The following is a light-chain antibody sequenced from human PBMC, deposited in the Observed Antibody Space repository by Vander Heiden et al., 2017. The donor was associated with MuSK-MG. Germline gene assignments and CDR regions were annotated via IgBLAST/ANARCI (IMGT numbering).Light chain of an antibody. CDR2: DVS. V-gene: IGLV2-14*03. CDR1: SSDVGGYNY. J-gene: IGLJ2*01. Sequence: QSALTQPASVSGSPGQSIPISCTGISSDVGGYNYVSWYQQHPGKAPKLMIYDVSNRPSGVSNRFSGSKSGNTASLTISGLQAEDEADYYCSSYTSSTALEVFGGGTKVTVL. CDR3: SSYTSSTALEV.